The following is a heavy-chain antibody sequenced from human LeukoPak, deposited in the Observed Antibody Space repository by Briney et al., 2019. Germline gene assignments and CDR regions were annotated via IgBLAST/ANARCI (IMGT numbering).Heavy chain of an antibody. J-gene: IGHJ5*02. CDR2: IYYSGST. CDR3: ARLRGYCSSTSCSMGRFDP. CDR1: GGSISSYY. Sequence: PSETLSLTCTVSGGSISSYYWSWIRQPPGKGLEWIGYIYYSGSTNYNPSLKSRVTISVGTSKNQFSLKLSSVTAADTAVYYCARLRGYCSSTSCSMGRFDPWGQGTLVTVSS. V-gene: IGHV4-59*01. D-gene: IGHD2-2*03.